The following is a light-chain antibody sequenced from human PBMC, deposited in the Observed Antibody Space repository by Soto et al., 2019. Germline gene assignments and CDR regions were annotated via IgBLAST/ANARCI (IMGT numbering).Light chain of an antibody. CDR3: QQCNSYPYT. CDR1: QTISRS. V-gene: IGKV1-5*01. J-gene: IGKJ2*01. CDR2: DDS. Sequence: IQMTQSPFTLSASVGDRVTITCRASQTISRSLAWYQQKPGKAPKLLIYDDSTLESGVPSRFGGSGSGTEFTLTISSLQTDDFATYYCQQCNSYPYTFGQGTRLEIK.